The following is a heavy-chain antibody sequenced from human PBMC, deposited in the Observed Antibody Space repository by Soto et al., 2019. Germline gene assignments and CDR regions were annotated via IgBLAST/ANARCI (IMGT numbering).Heavy chain of an antibody. CDR3: SRTRSFTLGFYYDGMDV. J-gene: IGHJ6*02. CDR2: IYPGDSDT. Sequence: GASLKLSCTGSGYSFTRYWIGWVRQMPGKDLEWMGIIYPGDSDTRYSPSFQGQVTISADKSLRTAYLQWTSLKASDTALYYCSRTRSFTLGFYYDGMDVWGQGTTVTVSS. D-gene: IGHD6-6*01. V-gene: IGHV5-51*01. CDR1: GYSFTRYW.